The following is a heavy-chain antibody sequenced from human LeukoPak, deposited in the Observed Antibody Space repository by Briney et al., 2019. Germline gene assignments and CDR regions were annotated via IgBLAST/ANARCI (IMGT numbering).Heavy chain of an antibody. CDR3: SRVHKAFDGARDAFDI. J-gene: IGHJ3*02. CDR1: GDSVSSKSAA. V-gene: IGHV6-1*01. D-gene: IGHD3-10*01. CDR2: AYYRSTWYN. Sequence: SRTLSLTCVISGDSVSSKSAAWNWIRQSPSRGLECLRRAYYRSTWYNDYAVSVKSRITINADTSKNQFSLQLNSVTPEDTAVYYCSRVHKAFDGARDAFDIWGQGTMVTVSS.